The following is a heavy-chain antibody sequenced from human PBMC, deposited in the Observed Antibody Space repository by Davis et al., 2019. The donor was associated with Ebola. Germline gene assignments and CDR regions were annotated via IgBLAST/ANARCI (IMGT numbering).Heavy chain of an antibody. D-gene: IGHD6-19*01. J-gene: IGHJ4*02. Sequence: GSLEIPWAGSGFTIRRHWMSWVRQAQGKGWQWVANTKPDGSEKFYVDSVKGRFTISRDNAKNSLSLQMNSLRPEDTAVYYCAKGWGSSGWYYFDYWGQGTLVTVSS. CDR3: AKGWGSSGWYYFDY. CDR2: TKPDGSEK. CDR1: GFTIRRHW. V-gene: IGHV3-7*03.